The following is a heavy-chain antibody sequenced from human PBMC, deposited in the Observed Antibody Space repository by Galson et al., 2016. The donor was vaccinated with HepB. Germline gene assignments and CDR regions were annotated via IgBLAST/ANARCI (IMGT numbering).Heavy chain of an antibody. J-gene: IGHJ4*02. D-gene: IGHD1-1*01. CDR1: GASISSGSHY. CDR3: ARDLEVGAWKGLDY. CDR2: IYYTGSA. Sequence: TLSLTCTVSGASISSGSHYWSWIRQHAEKGLEWIGYIYYTGSAYYNPSLKSRVSMSVDTSKNQFALKLNSVTAADTAVYFGARDLEVGAWKGLDYCGQGTLVTVSS. V-gene: IGHV4-31*03.